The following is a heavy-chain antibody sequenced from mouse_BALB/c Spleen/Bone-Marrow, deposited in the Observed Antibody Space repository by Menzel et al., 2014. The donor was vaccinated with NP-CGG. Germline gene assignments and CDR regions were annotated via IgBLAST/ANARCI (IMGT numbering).Heavy chain of an antibody. CDR2: IDPANGNT. V-gene: IGHV14-3*02. D-gene: IGHD2-4*01. CDR1: GFNIKDTY. CDR3: AMITTGAWFAY. J-gene: IGHJ3*01. Sequence: EVQLQQSGAELVKPGASAKLSCTASGFNIKDTYMHWVKQRPEQGLEWIRRIDPANGNTKYDPKFQGKATITADTSSNTAYLQLSSLTSEDTAVYYCAMITTGAWFAYWGQGTLVTVSA.